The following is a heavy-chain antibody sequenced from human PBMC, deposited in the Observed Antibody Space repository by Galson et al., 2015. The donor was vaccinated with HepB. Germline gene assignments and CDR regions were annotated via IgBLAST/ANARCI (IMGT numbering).Heavy chain of an antibody. CDR1: GGSFSGYY. CDR3: ARVGYSYGDY. Sequence: TLSLTCAVYGGSFSGYYWSWIRQPPGKGLEWIGEINHSGSTNYNPSLKSRVTISVDTSKNQFSLKLSSVTAADTAVYYCARVGYSYGDYWGQGTLVTVSS. D-gene: IGHD5-18*01. CDR2: INHSGST. V-gene: IGHV4-34*01. J-gene: IGHJ4*02.